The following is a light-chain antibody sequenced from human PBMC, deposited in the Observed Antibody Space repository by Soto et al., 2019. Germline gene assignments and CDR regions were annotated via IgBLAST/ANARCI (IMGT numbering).Light chain of an antibody. J-gene: IGLJ1*01. CDR2: DVS. CDR3: SSYTSSSRQGV. CDR1: SSDVGGYNY. V-gene: IGLV2-14*01. Sequence: QSALTQPASVSGSPGQSITISCTGTSSDVGGYNYVSWYQQHPGKAPKLMIYDVSNRPSGVSNRFSGSKSGNTASLTISGLQAEDDADYYCSSYTSSSRQGVFGTGTKVTVL.